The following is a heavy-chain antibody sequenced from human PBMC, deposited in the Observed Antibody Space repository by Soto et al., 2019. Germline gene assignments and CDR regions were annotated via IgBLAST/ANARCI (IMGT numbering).Heavy chain of an antibody. V-gene: IGHV1-69*13. D-gene: IGHD3-9*01. CDR2: IIPIFGTA. CDR3: ARSDILTGYGMDAFDI. Sequence: SVKVSCKASGGTFSSYAISWVRQAPGQGLEWMGGIIPIFGTANYAQKFQGRVTITADESTSTAYMELSSLRSEDTAVYYCARSDILTGYGMDAFDIWGQGTMVTVSS. J-gene: IGHJ3*02. CDR1: GGTFSSYA.